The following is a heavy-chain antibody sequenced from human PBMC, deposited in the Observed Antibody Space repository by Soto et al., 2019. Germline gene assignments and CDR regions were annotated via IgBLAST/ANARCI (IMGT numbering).Heavy chain of an antibody. CDR1: GFTFSDYY. CDR2: ISGSSGNI. J-gene: IGHJ6*03. CDR3: ARDRYSGSDAYMDV. Sequence: QVQLVESGGGVGKPGGSLRLSCAASGFTFSDYYMSWTRQAPGKGLEWVAYISGSSGNIYYADSVKGRFTISRDNAKNSLYLPMNSLRADDTAVYYCARDRYSGSDAYMDVWGNGTTVTVS. V-gene: IGHV3-11*01. D-gene: IGHD5-12*01.